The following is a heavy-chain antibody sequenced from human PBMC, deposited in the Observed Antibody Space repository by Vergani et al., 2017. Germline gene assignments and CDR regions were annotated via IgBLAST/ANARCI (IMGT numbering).Heavy chain of an antibody. CDR2: IKQDGSEK. CDR3: ARVAVFGVVIAPDDGWFDP. V-gene: IGHV3-7*03. D-gene: IGHD3-3*01. Sequence: EVQLVESGGGLVQPGGSLRLSCAASGFTFSSYWMSWVRQAPGKGLEWVANIKQDGSEKYYVDSVKGRFTISRDNAKNSLYLQMNSLRAEDTAVYYCARVAVFGVVIAPDDGWFDPWGQGTLVTVSS. CDR1: GFTFSSYW. J-gene: IGHJ5*02.